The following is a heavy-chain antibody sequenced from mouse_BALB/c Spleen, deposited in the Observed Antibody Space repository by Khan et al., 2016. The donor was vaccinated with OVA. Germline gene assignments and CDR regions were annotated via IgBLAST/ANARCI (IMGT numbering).Heavy chain of an antibody. J-gene: IGHJ3*01. CDR2: INYSGNT. CDR1: GYSITSEYA. V-gene: IGHV3-2*02. D-gene: IGHD2-4*01. CDR3: ARKDYYDYDPFPY. Sequence: EVQLQESGPGLVKPSQSLSLTCTVTGYSITSEYAWNWIRQFPGNKLEWMGYINYSGNTSFNPSLKSRTSITRDTSKNKFFLQLNSGTTEDTATYYGARKDYYDYDPFPYWGQGTLVTVSA.